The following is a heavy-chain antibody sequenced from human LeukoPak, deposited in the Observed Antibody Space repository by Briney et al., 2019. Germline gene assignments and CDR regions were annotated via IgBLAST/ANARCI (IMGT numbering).Heavy chain of an antibody. D-gene: IGHD3-22*01. CDR3: RHYDSSGYYYFDY. CDR2: IYYSGST. J-gene: IGHJ4*02. Sequence: SQTLSLTCTVSGGSISSSSYYWGWIRQPPGKGLEWIGSIYYSGSTYYNPSLKSRVTISVDTSKNQFSLKLSSVTAADTAVYYCRHYDSSGYYYFDYWGQGTLVTVSS. CDR1: GGSISSSSYY. V-gene: IGHV4-39*07.